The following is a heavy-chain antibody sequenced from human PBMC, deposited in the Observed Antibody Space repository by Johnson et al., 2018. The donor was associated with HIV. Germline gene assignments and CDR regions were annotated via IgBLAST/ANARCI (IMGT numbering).Heavy chain of an antibody. J-gene: IGHJ3*02. D-gene: IGHD6-13*01. Sequence: VQLVESGGGLVQPGGSLRLSCAASGFTFSSYWMSWVRQAPGKGLEWVANIKQDGSEKYYVDSAKGRFTISRDNAKNSLYLQMNSLRAEDTAVYYCAREPGIAAAGNEMINAFDIWGQGTMVTVSS. CDR1: GFTFSSYW. CDR2: IKQDGSEK. V-gene: IGHV3-7*05. CDR3: AREPGIAAAGNEMINAFDI.